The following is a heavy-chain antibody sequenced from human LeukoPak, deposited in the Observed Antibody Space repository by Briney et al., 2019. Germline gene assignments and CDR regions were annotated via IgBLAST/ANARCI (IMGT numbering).Heavy chain of an antibody. CDR1: GGSFSGYY. Sequence: PSETLSLTCAVYGGSFSGYYWSWIRQPPGKGLEWIGEINHSGSTNYNPSLKSRVTISVDTSKNQFSLKLSSVTAADTAVYYCARTARVASSGYYYLFDYWGQGTLVTVSS. V-gene: IGHV4-34*01. J-gene: IGHJ4*02. D-gene: IGHD3-22*01. CDR2: INHSGST. CDR3: ARTARVASSGYYYLFDY.